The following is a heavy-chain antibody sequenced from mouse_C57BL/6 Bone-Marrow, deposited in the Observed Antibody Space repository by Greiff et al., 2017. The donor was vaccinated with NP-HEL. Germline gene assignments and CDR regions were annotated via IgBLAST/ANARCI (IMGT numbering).Heavy chain of an antibody. CDR1: GFTFSSYG. CDR3: ARHGYDYDAWFAY. CDR2: ISSGGSYT. D-gene: IGHD2-4*01. V-gene: IGHV5-6*01. Sequence: EVQLVESGGDLVKPGGFLKLSCAASGFTFSSYGMSWVRQTPDKRLEWVATISSGGSYTYYPDSVKGRFTISRDNAKNTLYLQMSSLKSEDTAMYYCARHGYDYDAWFAYWGQGTLVTVSA. J-gene: IGHJ3*01.